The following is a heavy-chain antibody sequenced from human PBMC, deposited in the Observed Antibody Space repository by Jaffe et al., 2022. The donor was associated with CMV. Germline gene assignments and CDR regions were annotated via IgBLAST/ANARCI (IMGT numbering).Heavy chain of an antibody. J-gene: IGHJ4*02. CDR1: GFTFSNAW. D-gene: IGHD1-1*01. V-gene: IGHV3-15*01. CDR2: IKSKTDGGTT. CDR3: TTVRAGTTRALDY. Sequence: EVQLVESGGGLVKPGGSLRLSCAASGFTFSNAWMSWVRQAPGKGLEWVGRIKSKTDGGTTDYAAPVKGRFTISRDDSKNTLYLQMNSLKTEDTAVYYCTTVRAGTTRALDYWGQGTLVTVSS.